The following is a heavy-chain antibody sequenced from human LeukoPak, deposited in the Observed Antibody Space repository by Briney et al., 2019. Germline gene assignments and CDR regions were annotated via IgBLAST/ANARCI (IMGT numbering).Heavy chain of an antibody. CDR3: ARGGMNYYYYYYMDV. V-gene: IGHV4-39*07. D-gene: IGHD1-14*01. CDR1: GGSISSSSYY. J-gene: IGHJ6*03. Sequence: SETLSLTCTVSGGSISSSSYYWGWIRQPPGKGLEWIGEINHSGSTNYNPSLKSRVTISVDTSKNQFSLKLSSVTAADTAVYYCARGGMNYYYYYYMDVWGKGTTVTVSS. CDR2: INHSGST.